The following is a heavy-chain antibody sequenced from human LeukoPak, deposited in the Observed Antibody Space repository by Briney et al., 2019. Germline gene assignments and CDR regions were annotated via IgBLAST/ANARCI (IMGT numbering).Heavy chain of an antibody. CDR3: AKGRNDYGYFDY. J-gene: IGHJ4*02. CDR2: ITVGGGSA. Sequence: GGSLRLSCAASGFTFSNYAMSWVRQAPGKGLEWVSAITVGGGSAYYADSVKRRFTISRDNSKNTLYLQMNSLRVEDTAVYYCAKGRNDYGYFDYWGQGTLVTVSS. V-gene: IGHV3-23*01. CDR1: GFTFSNYA. D-gene: IGHD4-17*01.